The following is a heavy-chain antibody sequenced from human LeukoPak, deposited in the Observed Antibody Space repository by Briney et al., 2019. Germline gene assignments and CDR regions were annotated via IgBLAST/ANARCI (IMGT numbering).Heavy chain of an antibody. Sequence: GGSLRLSCAASGFTVSSNYMSWVRQAPGKGLEWVSVIYSGGSTYYADSVKGRFTISRDNSKNTLYLQMNSLRAEDTAVYYCATFGYSGWYKGYFDYWGQGTLVTVSS. CDR1: GFTVSSNY. D-gene: IGHD6-19*01. CDR2: IYSGGST. J-gene: IGHJ4*02. V-gene: IGHV3-53*01. CDR3: ATFGYSGWYKGYFDY.